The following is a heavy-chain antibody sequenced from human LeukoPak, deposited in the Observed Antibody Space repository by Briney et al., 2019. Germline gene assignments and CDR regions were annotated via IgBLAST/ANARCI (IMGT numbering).Heavy chain of an antibody. V-gene: IGHV4-59*12. J-gene: IGHJ6*03. CDR3: ARAGTGYSYGYMDV. CDR2: IYYSGST. Sequence: SETLSLTCTVSGGSISSYYWSWIRQPPGKGLEWIGYIYYSGSTNYNPSLKSRVTMSVDTSKNQFSLKLSSVTAADTAVYYCARAGTGYSYGYMDVWGKGTTVTVSS. D-gene: IGHD5-18*01. CDR1: GGSISSYY.